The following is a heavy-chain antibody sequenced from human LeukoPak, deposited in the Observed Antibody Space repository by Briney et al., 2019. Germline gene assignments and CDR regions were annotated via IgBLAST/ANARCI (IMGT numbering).Heavy chain of an antibody. J-gene: IGHJ5*02. Sequence: GGSLRLSCAASGFTFSNAWMSWVRQAPGKGLEWVSVIYSGGSTYYADSVKGRFTISRDNSKNTLYLQMNSLRAEDTAVYYCARDTEALNHWGQGTLVTVSS. V-gene: IGHV3-66*01. CDR3: ARDTEALNH. CDR1: GFTFSNAW. CDR2: IYSGGST.